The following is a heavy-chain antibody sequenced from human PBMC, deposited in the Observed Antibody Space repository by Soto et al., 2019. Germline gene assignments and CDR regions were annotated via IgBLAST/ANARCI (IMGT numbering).Heavy chain of an antibody. D-gene: IGHD6-19*01. CDR2: IIPIFGTA. CDR3: SSSSMVLAVAGTFYFDY. J-gene: IGHJ4*02. Sequence: SVKVSCKASGGTFSSYAISWVRQAPGQGLEWKGGIIPIFGTANYAQKNQGRVTITADESTSTAYMELSSLRSEDTAVYYCSSSSMVLAVAGTFYFDYWGQGTLVTVSS. CDR1: GGTFSSYA. V-gene: IGHV1-69*13.